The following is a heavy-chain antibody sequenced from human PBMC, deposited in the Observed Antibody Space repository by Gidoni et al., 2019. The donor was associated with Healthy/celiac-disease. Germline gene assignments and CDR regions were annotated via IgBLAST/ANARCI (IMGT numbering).Heavy chain of an antibody. J-gene: IGHJ3*02. V-gene: IGHV4-39*01. CDR2: IYYSGST. Sequence: QLQLPESGPGLVQPSETLSLTCTVSAGSIRSSSDYWGWIRQPPGKGLEWIGSIYYSGSTYYNPSLKSRVTISVDTSKNQFSLKLSSVTAADTAVYYCARHLYNWNYGDAFDIWGQGTMVTVSS. CDR3: ARHLYNWNYGDAFDI. CDR1: AGSIRSSSDY. D-gene: IGHD1-7*01.